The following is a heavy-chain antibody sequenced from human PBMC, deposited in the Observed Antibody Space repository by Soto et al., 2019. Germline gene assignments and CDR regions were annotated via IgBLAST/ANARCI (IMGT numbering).Heavy chain of an antibody. J-gene: IGHJ2*01. CDR3: ARDAVDCSGGSCQYWYFDL. Sequence: SETLSVTCTVSDGSISSGAYYWSCIRHHPGQGLEWIGYIYYSGSTYYNPSLKSRVTISVDTSKNQCSLKLSSVTAADTAVYYCARDAVDCSGGSCQYWYFDLWGRGTLVTVSS. CDR2: IYYSGST. CDR1: DGSISSGAYY. D-gene: IGHD2-15*01. V-gene: IGHV4-31*03.